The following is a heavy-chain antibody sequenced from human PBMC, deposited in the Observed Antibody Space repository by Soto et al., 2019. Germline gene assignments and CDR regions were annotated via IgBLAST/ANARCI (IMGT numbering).Heavy chain of an antibody. D-gene: IGHD2-15*01. CDR1: GYTFTSYV. Sequence: ASVKVSCKASGYTFTSYVIHWVRQAPGQRLEWMGWINAGNGNTKYSQKFQGRVTITADKSTSTAYMELSSLRSEDTAVYYCARDHRGVADFWGQGTMVTVSS. V-gene: IGHV1-3*01. CDR3: ARDHRGVADF. J-gene: IGHJ3*01. CDR2: INAGNGNT.